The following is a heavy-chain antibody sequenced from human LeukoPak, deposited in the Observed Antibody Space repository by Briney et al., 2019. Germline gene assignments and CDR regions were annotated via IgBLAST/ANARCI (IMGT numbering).Heavy chain of an antibody. V-gene: IGHV3-33*06. J-gene: IGHJ4*02. CDR1: GFTFSSYG. Sequence: GRSLRLSCAASGFTFSSYGMHWVRQAPGKGPEWVAVIWYDGSNKYYADSVKGRFTISRDNSKNTLYLQMNSLRAEDTAVYYCAKEGRRWLQLGFFDYWGQGTLVTVSS. CDR2: IWYDGSNK. CDR3: AKEGRRWLQLGFFDY. D-gene: IGHD5-24*01.